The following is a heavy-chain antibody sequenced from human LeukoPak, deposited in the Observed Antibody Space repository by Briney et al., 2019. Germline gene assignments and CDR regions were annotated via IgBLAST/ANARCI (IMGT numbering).Heavy chain of an antibody. CDR3: AREIGDSSGYYYGPYFQH. CDR1: GFTFDDYA. J-gene: IGHJ1*01. CDR2: ISWNSGSI. V-gene: IGHV3-9*01. Sequence: GGSLRLSCAASGFTFDDYAMHWGRQAPGKGLEWVSGISWNSGSIGYAGSVKGRFTISSDNAKTSLYLQMNSLRAEDTAVYYCAREIGDSSGYYYGPYFQHWGQGTLVTVSS. D-gene: IGHD3-22*01.